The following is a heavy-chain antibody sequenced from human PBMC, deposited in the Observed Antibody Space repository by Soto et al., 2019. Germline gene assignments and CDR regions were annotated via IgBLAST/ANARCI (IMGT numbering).Heavy chain of an antibody. CDR2: ITASGGRT. CDR3: AKDTRYADYVRWFDS. Sequence: GGSLRLSCTASGFPFSSYAMTWVRQAPGRGLEGVSGITASGGRTFYADSVKGRFTISRDNSRSTLYLQMSSLRAEDTAVYYCAKDTRYADYVRWFDSWGQGTLVTVSS. CDR1: GFPFSSYA. J-gene: IGHJ5*01. D-gene: IGHD4-17*01. V-gene: IGHV3-23*01.